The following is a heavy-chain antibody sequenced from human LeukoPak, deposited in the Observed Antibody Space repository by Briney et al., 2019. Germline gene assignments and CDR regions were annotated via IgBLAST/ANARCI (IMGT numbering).Heavy chain of an antibody. CDR3: ARGQWLARNWRGYYFDY. CDR2: IYYSGST. CDR1: GGSISSYY. J-gene: IGHJ4*02. D-gene: IGHD6-19*01. Sequence: SETLSLTCTVSGGSISSYYWSWIRQPAGKGLEWIGRIYYSGSTNYNPSLKSRVTISVDTSKNQFSLKLSSVTAADTAVYYCARGQWLARNWRGYYFDYWGQGTLVTVSS. V-gene: IGHV4-4*07.